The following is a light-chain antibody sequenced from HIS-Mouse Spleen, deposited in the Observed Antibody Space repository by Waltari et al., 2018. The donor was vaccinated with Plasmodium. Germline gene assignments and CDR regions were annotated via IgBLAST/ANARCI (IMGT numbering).Light chain of an antibody. Sequence: EIVLTQSPGTLSLSPGERATLSCRASQSVSSSYLAWYQQKPGQAPRLLIYGASSRATGIPDRFSGSGSVTDSTLTISRLEPEDFAVYYCQQYGSSPPYTFGQGTKLEIK. CDR3: QQYGSSPPYT. V-gene: IGKV3-20*01. CDR2: GAS. J-gene: IGKJ2*01. CDR1: QSVSSSY.